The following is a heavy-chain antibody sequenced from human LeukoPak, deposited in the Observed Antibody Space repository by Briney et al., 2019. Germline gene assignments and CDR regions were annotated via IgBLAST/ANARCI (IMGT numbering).Heavy chain of an antibody. CDR1: GFTFSSYA. D-gene: IGHD3-22*01. CDR2: ISGSGGST. V-gene: IGHV3-23*01. CDR3: AKVYYDGSGSYYFDY. Sequence: GGSLRLSCAASGFTFSSYAMSWVRQAPGKGLEWVSAISGSGGSTYYADSVKGRFTISRDNSKNTLYLQMTSLRAEDTAVYYCAKVYYDGSGSYYFDYWGQGTLVTVSS. J-gene: IGHJ4*02.